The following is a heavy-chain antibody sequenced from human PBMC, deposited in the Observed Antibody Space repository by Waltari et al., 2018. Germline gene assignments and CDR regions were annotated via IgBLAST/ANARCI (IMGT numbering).Heavy chain of an antibody. CDR3: ATHLDCYGGDCPLRV. Sequence: EVQLVESGGGLVLPGGSLRLSCAASGFTFSNTWMHWVRQAPGKGLVGVSGIETEVTRTRYAASVTGRFTISRDNAKNTMYLHMNSLGIEDTAVYYCATHLDCYGGDCPLRVWGQGTLVSVSS. CDR2: IETEVTRT. CDR1: GFTFSNTW. D-gene: IGHD2-21*02. J-gene: IGHJ4*02. V-gene: IGHV3-74*01.